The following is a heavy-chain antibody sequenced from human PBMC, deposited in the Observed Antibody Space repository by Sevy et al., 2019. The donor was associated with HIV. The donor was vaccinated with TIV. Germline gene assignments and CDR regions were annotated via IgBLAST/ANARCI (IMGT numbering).Heavy chain of an antibody. CDR1: GFTFSSYS. D-gene: IGHD3-10*01. CDR2: ISSSSSTI. CDR3: AREPGLWFGDQGFDY. V-gene: IGHV3-48*02. Sequence: GGSLRLSCAASGFTFSSYSMNRVRQAPWKGLEWVSYISSSSSTIYYADSVKGRFTISRDNAKNSLYLQMNSLRDEDTAVYYCAREPGLWFGDQGFDYWGQGTLVTVSS. J-gene: IGHJ4*02.